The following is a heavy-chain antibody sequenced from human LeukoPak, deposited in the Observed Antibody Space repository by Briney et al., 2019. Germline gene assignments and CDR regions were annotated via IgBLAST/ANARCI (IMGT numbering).Heavy chain of an antibody. Sequence: SETLSLTCAVYGGSFSGYYWSWIRQPPGKGLEWIGEINHSGSTNHNPSLKSRVTISVDTSKNQFSLKLSSVTAADTAVYYCARKTFGYSSGWQVFDYWGQGTLVTVSS. CDR3: ARKTFGYSSGWQVFDY. J-gene: IGHJ4*02. CDR1: GGSFSGYY. V-gene: IGHV4-34*01. D-gene: IGHD6-19*01. CDR2: INHSGST.